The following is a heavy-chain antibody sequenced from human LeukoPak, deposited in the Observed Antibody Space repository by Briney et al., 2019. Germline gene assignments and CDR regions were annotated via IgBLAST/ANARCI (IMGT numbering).Heavy chain of an antibody. Sequence: GASVKVSCKASGYTFTGHFIQWVRQAPGQGPEWMGRIDPNDGGTNCAQKFQGRVTMTRDTSISTAYMKLSSLRSDDTAVYYCARGSDSGTPRWFDPWGQGTLVTV. V-gene: IGHV1-2*06. CDR2: IDPNDGGT. CDR1: GYTFTGHF. CDR3: ARGSDSGTPRWFDP. D-gene: IGHD1-26*01. J-gene: IGHJ5*02.